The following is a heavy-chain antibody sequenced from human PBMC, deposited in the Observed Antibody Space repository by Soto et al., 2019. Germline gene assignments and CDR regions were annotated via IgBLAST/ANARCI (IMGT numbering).Heavy chain of an antibody. D-gene: IGHD5-12*01. CDR1: GVSISSDY. Sequence: QVQLQESGPGLVKPSETLSLTCTVSGVSISSDYWTWIRQSPGKGLEWIAYTSHTGTTDYNPSLKSRVTISLAAAMNQGSLKLSSVTAADTAVYYCARGPPWMDAFDIWGQGKKVTVSP. J-gene: IGHJ3*02. CDR3: ARGPPWMDAFDI. CDR2: TSHTGTT. V-gene: IGHV4-59*01.